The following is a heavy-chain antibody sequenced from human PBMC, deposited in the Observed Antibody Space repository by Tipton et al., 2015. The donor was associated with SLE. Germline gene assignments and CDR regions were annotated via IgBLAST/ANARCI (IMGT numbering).Heavy chain of an antibody. V-gene: IGHV4-4*08. Sequence: TLSLTCTVSGGSISTYYWSWIRQPPGKGLEWNGYIHTSGSNNYNPSLISRVTIYVDTSKNQFSLKLTAVTAADTAVYYCARGYIEMTTWGQGILVTVSS. J-gene: IGHJ4*02. CDR2: IHTSGSN. D-gene: IGHD5-24*01. CDR1: GGSISTYY. CDR3: ARGYIEMTT.